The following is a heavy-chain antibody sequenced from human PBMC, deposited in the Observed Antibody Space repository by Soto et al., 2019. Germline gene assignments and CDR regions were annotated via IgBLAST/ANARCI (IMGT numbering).Heavy chain of an antibody. V-gene: IGHV3-23*01. D-gene: IGHD1-20*01. J-gene: IGHJ6*03. CDR2: ISGSGGST. CDR3: AKERYNWNYFYYYYMDV. CDR1: RFTFSSYA. Sequence: EVQLLESGGGLVQRGGSLRLSCAASRFTFSSYAMSWVRQAPGKGLEWVSAISGSGGSTYYGDSVKGRLTISRDNSKNTLYLQMNSLRAEDPAVYYCAKERYNWNYFYYYYMDVWGKGTTVTVSS.